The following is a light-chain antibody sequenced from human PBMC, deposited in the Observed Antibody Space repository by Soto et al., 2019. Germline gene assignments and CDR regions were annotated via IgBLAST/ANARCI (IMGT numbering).Light chain of an antibody. Sequence: QSVLTQPPSASGTPGQRVTISCSGSSSSIGSNYVYWFQQLPGTAPKLLIYRDSQRPSGVPDRFSGSKSGTSASLAISGLRSEDEADYFCAAWDDSLTALYVFGTGTKVTVL. CDR1: SSSIGSNY. CDR2: RDS. J-gene: IGLJ1*01. CDR3: AAWDDSLTALYV. V-gene: IGLV1-47*01.